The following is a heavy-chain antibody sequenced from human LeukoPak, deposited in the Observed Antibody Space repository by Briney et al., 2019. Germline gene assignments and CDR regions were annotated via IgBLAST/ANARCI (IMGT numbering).Heavy chain of an antibody. CDR2: MNPNSGNT. J-gene: IGHJ4*02. Sequence: GASVKVSCKASGYTFTSYDINWVRQATGQGLEWMGWMNPNSGNTGCAQKLQGRVTMTRNTSITIAYMELSSLRSDDTAVYYCARGGVGYYDSSGYYKDWGQGTLVTVSS. CDR1: GYTFTSYD. V-gene: IGHV1-8*01. D-gene: IGHD3-22*01. CDR3: ARGGVGYYDSSGYYKD.